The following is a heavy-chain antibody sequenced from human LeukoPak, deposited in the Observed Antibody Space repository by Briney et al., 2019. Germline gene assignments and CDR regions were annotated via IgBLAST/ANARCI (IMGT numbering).Heavy chain of an antibody. J-gene: IGHJ5*02. D-gene: IGHD3-10*01. CDR1: GGSLSGYS. V-gene: IGHV4-34*01. CDR2: IYYSGST. CDR3: AREHYGSGSYGIDP. Sequence: SETLSLTCAVYGGSLSGYSWTWIRQPPGNGLGWIGSIYYSGSTYYNPSLKSRVTISEDTSKNQFSLKLSSVTAADTAVYYRAREHYGSGSYGIDPWGQGTLVTVSS.